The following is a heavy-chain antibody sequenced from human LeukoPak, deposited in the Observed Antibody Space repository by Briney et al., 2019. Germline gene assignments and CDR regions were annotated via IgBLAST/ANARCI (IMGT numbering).Heavy chain of an antibody. Sequence: GRSLRLSCAASGFTFSSYGMHWVRQAPGKGLEWVAVIWYDGSNKYYADSVKGRFTISGDNSKNTLYLQMNSLRAEDTAVYYCARLLVPAVKNYYYYGMDVWGQGTTVTVSS. CDR2: IWYDGSNK. D-gene: IGHD2-2*01. V-gene: IGHV3-33*01. J-gene: IGHJ6*02. CDR1: GFTFSSYG. CDR3: ARLLVPAVKNYYYYGMDV.